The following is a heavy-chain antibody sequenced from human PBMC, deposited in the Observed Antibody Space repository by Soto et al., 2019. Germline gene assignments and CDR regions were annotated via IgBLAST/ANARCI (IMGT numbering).Heavy chain of an antibody. D-gene: IGHD5-12*01. CDR1: GGSISSYY. V-gene: IGHV4-59*08. Sequence: SETLSLTCTVSGGSISSYYWSWIRQPPGKGLEWIGYIYYSGSTNYNPSLKSRVTISVDTSKNQFSLKLSSVTAADTAVYYCARTQGEWLRWVYYFDYWGQGTLVTVSS. J-gene: IGHJ4*02. CDR3: ARTQGEWLRWVYYFDY. CDR2: IYYSGST.